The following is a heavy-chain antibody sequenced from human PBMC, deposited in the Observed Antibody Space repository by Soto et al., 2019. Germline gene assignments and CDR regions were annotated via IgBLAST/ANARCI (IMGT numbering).Heavy chain of an antibody. CDR3: ARESRSWYGSIWDY. CDR1: SGSISSYY. D-gene: IGHD6-13*01. CDR2: IYFSGGT. V-gene: IGHV4-59*12. Sequence: QVQLQESGPGLVKPWETLSLTCTVSSGSISSYYWSWIRQPPGKGLEWIGYIYFSGGTNYNPSLKSRVTISVDTSKNQFSLKLSSVTAADTAVYYCARESRSWYGSIWDYWGQGTLVTVSS. J-gene: IGHJ4*02.